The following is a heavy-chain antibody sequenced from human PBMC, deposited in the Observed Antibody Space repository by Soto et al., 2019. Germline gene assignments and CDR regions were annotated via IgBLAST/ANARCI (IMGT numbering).Heavy chain of an antibody. V-gene: IGHV3-30-3*01. CDR1: GFTFSSYA. CDR2: ISYDGSNK. Sequence: GGSLRLSCAASGFTFSSYAMHWVRQAPGKGLEWVAVISYDGSNKYYADSVKGRFTISRDNSKNTLYLQMNSLRAEDTAVYYCARELGYDFWSGPSSNYGMDVWGQGTTVTVSS. D-gene: IGHD3-3*01. CDR3: ARELGYDFWSGPSSNYGMDV. J-gene: IGHJ6*02.